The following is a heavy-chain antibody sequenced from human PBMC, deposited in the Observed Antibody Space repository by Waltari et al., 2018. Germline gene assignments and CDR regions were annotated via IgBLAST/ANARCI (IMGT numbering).Heavy chain of an antibody. CDR2: TNHSGST. CDR3: ARLKGGYYYYAMDV. V-gene: IGHV4-38-2*02. CDR1: GYSISSGYY. D-gene: IGHD3-16*01. Sequence: QVQLQESGPGLAKPSEPLSLTCTVSGYSISSGYYWGWIRQSPGMGLEWIGSTNHSGSTYYNPSLKSRVTVAVDTAKNQFSLKLSSVSAADAAVYYCARLKGGYYYYAMDVWGQGTAVTVSS. J-gene: IGHJ6*02.